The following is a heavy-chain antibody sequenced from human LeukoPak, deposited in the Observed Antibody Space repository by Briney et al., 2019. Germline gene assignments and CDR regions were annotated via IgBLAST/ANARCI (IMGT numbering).Heavy chain of an antibody. CDR2: IYYSGST. Sequence: NPSETLSLTCTVSGGSVSSGSYYWSWIRQPPGKGLEWIGYIYYSGSTNYNPSLKSRVTISVDTSKNQFSLKLSSVTAADTAVYYCARGVTGGWYGDFQHWGQGTLVTVSS. CDR1: GGSVSSGSYY. V-gene: IGHV4-61*01. D-gene: IGHD6-19*01. CDR3: ARGVTGGWYGDFQH. J-gene: IGHJ1*01.